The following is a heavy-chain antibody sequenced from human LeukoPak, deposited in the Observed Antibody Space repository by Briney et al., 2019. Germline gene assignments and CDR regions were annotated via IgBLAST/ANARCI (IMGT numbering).Heavy chain of an antibody. V-gene: IGHV4-39*07. D-gene: IGHD3-10*01. CDR2: IYYSGST. CDR1: GGSISSSSYY. J-gene: IGHJ3*02. Sequence: PSETLSLTCTVSGGSISSSSYYWGWIRQPPGKGLEWIGGIYYSGSTYYNPSLKSRVTISVDTSKNQFSLKLSSVTAADTAVYYCAREKVRSWRVDAFDIWGQGTMVTVSS. CDR3: AREKVRSWRVDAFDI.